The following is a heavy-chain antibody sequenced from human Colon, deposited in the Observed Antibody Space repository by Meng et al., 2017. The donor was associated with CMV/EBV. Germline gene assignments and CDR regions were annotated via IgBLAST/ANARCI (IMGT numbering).Heavy chain of an antibody. CDR1: GFIFSSYV. Sequence: GESLKISCAASGFIFSSYVMSWVRQAPGKGLEWVSAISGSGGITDYADSVRGRFTISRDNSKNTLYLQINSLRADDTAVYYCAKGADFHDFWSGFAYWGQGAVVTVSS. CDR2: ISGSGGIT. CDR3: AKGADFHDFWSGFAY. J-gene: IGHJ4*02. D-gene: IGHD3-3*01. V-gene: IGHV3-23*01.